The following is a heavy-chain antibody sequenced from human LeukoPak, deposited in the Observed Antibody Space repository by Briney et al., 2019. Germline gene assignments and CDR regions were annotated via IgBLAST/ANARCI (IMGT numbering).Heavy chain of an antibody. CDR2: IKQDGSEK. V-gene: IGHV3-7*01. CDR1: GFTFSGSA. J-gene: IGHJ4*02. CDR3: ARGRGEFDY. Sequence: GGSLRLSCAASGFTFSGSAMHWVRQAPGKGLEWVANIKQDGSEKYYVDSVKGRFTISRDNAKNSLYLQMNSLRAEDTAVYYCARGRGEFDYWGQGTLVTVSS.